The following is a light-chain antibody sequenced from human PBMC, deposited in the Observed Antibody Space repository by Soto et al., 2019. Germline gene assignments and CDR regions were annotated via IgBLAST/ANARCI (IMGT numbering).Light chain of an antibody. J-gene: IGLJ1*01. CDR3: AAWDDSLNGREV. Sequence: QSVLTQPPSASGTPGQRVTIYCSGSSSNIGSNSVNWYQQLPGAAPKLLIYSNNQRPSGVPDRFSGSKSGTSASLAISGLQSEDEADYYCAAWDDSLNGREVFGTGTNVTVL. CDR1: SSNIGSNS. V-gene: IGLV1-44*01. CDR2: SNN.